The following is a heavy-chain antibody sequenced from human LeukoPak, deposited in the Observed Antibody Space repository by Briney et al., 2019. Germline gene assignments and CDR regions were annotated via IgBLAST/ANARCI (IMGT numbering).Heavy chain of an antibody. CDR1: GFTFSSSW. CDR3: TGSRRDGNDY. V-gene: IGHV3-7*01. D-gene: IGHD5-24*01. CDR2: INEDGSAK. J-gene: IGHJ4*02. Sequence: GGSLRLSCAASGFTFSSSWMSWVRQAPGKGLEWVANINEDGSAKYYVDAVKGRFTISRDNAKRSLDLQVNSLRAEDTAVYYCTGSRRDGNDYWGQGTLVTVSS.